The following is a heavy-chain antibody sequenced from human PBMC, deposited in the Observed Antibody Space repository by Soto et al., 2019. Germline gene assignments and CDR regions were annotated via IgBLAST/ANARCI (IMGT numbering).Heavy chain of an antibody. V-gene: IGHV3-23*01. CDR2: ITASGGGA. Sequence: EVQLLESGGGLVQPGGSLRLSCAASGLTFTTYAMTWVHQAPGKGLEWVSAITASGGGAYYAESVKGRFTISRDNSKNTLYLQMNSLSAEDTAVYYCAKEEGHPSWFDPWGQGTLVTVSS. CDR1: GLTFTTYA. J-gene: IGHJ5*02. CDR3: AKEEGHPSWFDP.